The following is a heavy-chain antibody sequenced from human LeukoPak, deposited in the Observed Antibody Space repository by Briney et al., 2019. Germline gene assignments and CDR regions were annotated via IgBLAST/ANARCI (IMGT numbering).Heavy chain of an antibody. V-gene: IGHV1-2*02. Sequence: ASVKVSCKASGYTFTSYYMHWARQAPGQGLEGMGWINPNSGGTNYAQKFQGRITMTRDTCISTVYMELRRLRSDDMAVYYCERESGKYCSGGSCCVDYWGQGTLVTVSS. CDR2: INPNSGGT. CDR1: GYTFTSYY. D-gene: IGHD2-15*01. J-gene: IGHJ4*02. CDR3: ERESGKYCSGGSCCVDY.